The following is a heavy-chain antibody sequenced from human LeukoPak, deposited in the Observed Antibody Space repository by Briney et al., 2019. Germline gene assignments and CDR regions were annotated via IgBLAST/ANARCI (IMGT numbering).Heavy chain of an antibody. CDR3: ARTRGYSFGTYLDY. CDR2: IYHSGRT. Sequence: SETLSLTCAVSGYSISSGYYWGWIRQPPGKGREWVGSIYHSGRTYYNPSLKSRVTMSVDTSKNQFSLKLSSVTAADTAMYYCARTRGYSFGTYLDYWGQGTLVTVSS. CDR1: GYSISSGYY. D-gene: IGHD5-18*01. V-gene: IGHV4-38-2*01. J-gene: IGHJ4*02.